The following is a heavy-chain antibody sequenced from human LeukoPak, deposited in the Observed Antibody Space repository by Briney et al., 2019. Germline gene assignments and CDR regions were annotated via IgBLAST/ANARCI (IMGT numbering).Heavy chain of an antibody. Sequence: GRSLRLSCAASGFTFSSNWMHWVRQAPGKGLVWVSRINEDGSTTNYADSVKGRSTIFRDNAKNTLYLQMNSLRAEDTAVYYCVRDLGGRSGHWGQGTLVTVFS. CDR2: INEDGSTT. J-gene: IGHJ4*02. CDR3: VRDLGGRSGH. D-gene: IGHD1-26*01. V-gene: IGHV3-74*01. CDR1: GFTFSSNW.